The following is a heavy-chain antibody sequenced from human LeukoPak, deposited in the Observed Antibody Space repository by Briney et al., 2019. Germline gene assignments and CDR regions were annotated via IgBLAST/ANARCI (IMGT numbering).Heavy chain of an antibody. CDR3: VKDGRRSPPC. CDR2: INGGGGST. J-gene: IGHJ4*02. V-gene: IGHV3-23*01. Sequence: GGSLRLSCAASGFTFSNYVMSWVRQAPGKRPEWVSGINGGGGSTFYAESVKGRFTITRDNSKNTLSLQLSTLRVEDSAVYYCVKDGRRSPPCWGQGTRVTVSS. D-gene: IGHD2-15*01. CDR1: GFTFSNYV.